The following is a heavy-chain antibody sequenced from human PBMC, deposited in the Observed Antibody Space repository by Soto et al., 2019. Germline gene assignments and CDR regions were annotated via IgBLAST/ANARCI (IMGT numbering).Heavy chain of an antibody. CDR2: FDPEDGET. Sequence: ASVKVSCKVSGCTLTELSMHWVRQAPGKGLEWMGGFDPEDGETIYAQKFQGRVTMTEDTSTDTAYMELSSLRSEDTAVYYCARSPIYDFWSGYYYWGQGTLVTVSS. V-gene: IGHV1-24*01. D-gene: IGHD3-3*01. CDR1: GCTLTELS. J-gene: IGHJ4*02. CDR3: ARSPIYDFWSGYYY.